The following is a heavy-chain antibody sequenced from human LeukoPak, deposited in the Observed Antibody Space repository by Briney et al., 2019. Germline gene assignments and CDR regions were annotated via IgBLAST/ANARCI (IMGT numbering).Heavy chain of an antibody. V-gene: IGHV3-30*03. J-gene: IGHJ6*02. CDR1: GFTFSSYG. D-gene: IGHD4-11*01. CDR3: AREPESPRGYSSYPGRSYYYGMDV. CDR2: ISNDGSKK. Sequence: GGSLRLSCAASGFTFSSYGMHWVRQAPGKGLEWVAVISNDGSKKHYADSVKGRFTISRDNSKNTLYVQMNSLRTEDTAVYYCAREPESPRGYSSYPGRSYYYGMDVWGQGTTVTVSS.